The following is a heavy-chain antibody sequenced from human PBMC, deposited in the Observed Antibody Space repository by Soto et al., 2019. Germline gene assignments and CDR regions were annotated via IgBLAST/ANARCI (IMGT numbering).Heavy chain of an antibody. D-gene: IGHD1-26*01. Sequence: QVQLVESGGGVVQPGRSLRLSCAASGFTFSSYGMHWVRQAPGKGMEWVAVIWYDGSNKYYADSVKGRFTISRDKSKNTLYLQMNSLRAEDTAVYYCARAQTTRSAIYYYYGMDVWGQGTTVTVSS. CDR1: GFTFSSYG. CDR3: ARAQTTRSAIYYYYGMDV. V-gene: IGHV3-33*01. CDR2: IWYDGSNK. J-gene: IGHJ6*02.